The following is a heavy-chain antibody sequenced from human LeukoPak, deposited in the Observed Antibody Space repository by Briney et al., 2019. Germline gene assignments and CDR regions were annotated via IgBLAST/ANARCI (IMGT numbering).Heavy chain of an antibody. CDR3: ARDRYYYDSSARYFDY. D-gene: IGHD3-22*01. CDR2: VFASGST. J-gene: IGHJ4*02. V-gene: IGHV4-4*07. CDR1: GGSISSYY. Sequence: SETLSLTCTVSGGSISSYYWNWIRQPAGKGLEWIGRVFASGSTNYNPSLKSRVTMSVDTSKNQFSLKLSSVTAADTAVYYCARDRYYYDSSARYFDYWGQGTLVTVSS.